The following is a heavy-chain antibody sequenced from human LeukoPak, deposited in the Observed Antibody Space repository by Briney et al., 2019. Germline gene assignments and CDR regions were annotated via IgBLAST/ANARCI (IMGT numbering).Heavy chain of an antibody. CDR2: MNPNSGNT. V-gene: IGHV1-8*03. Sequence: ASVKVSCKASGYTFTSYDINWVRQATGQGLEWMGWMNPNSGNTGYAQKFQGRVTITRNTSISTVYMELSSLRSEDTAVYYCARDRVPYYFDYWGQGTLVTVSS. CDR3: ARDRVPYYFDY. J-gene: IGHJ4*02. D-gene: IGHD3-10*01. CDR1: GYTFTSYD.